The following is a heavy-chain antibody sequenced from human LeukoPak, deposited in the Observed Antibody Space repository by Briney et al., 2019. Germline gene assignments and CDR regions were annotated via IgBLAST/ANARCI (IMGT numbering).Heavy chain of an antibody. J-gene: IGHJ5*02. CDR2: IYRDGNT. V-gene: IGHV3-53*01. CDR1: EYTPSTNN. CDR3: AAQTLAGKGNYFDP. D-gene: IGHD6-19*01. Sequence: GGSLRLSCADPEYTPSTNNMSWGCQAPGKGLEWVSVIYRDGNTYYADTVEGRFTISRDNSKNTLYLQMDSLAGEDTAVYYCAAQTLAGKGNYFDPWGQGTLVTVSS.